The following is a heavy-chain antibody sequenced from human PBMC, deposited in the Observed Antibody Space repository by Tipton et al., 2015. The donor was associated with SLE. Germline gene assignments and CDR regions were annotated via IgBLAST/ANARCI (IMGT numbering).Heavy chain of an antibody. V-gene: IGHV4-61*02. D-gene: IGHD3-10*01. J-gene: IGHJ5*02. CDR2: FYIAGST. CDR1: RGSMSSGNYI. CDR3: ARGFTIYYGSGSYSLWFDP. Sequence: TLSLTCTVSRGSMSSGNYIWSWIRQPAGKGLEWIGRFYIAGSTNYNPSLKSRVTISADTSKNQFSLKLNSVTAADTAVYFCARGFTIYYGSGSYSLWFDPWGQGTLVTVSS.